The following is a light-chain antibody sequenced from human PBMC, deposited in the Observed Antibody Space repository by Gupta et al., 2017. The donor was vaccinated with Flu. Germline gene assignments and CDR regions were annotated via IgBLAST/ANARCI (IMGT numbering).Light chain of an antibody. CDR3: HQHLSYPLT. Sequence: IQMTQSPSTLSASVGDSVNITCRASQSINNWLAWYQQKPGKAPKLLIYKASNLKSGVPSRFSGSESGTKFTLTINNLQPEDSATYYCHQHLSYPLTFGGGTTVEIK. J-gene: IGKJ4*01. CDR1: QSINNW. V-gene: IGKV1-5*03. CDR2: KAS.